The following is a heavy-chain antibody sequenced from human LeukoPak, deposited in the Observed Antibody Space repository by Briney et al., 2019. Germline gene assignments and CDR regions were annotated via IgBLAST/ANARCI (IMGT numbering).Heavy chain of an antibody. V-gene: IGHV3-30-3*01. J-gene: IGHJ4*02. CDR2: ISYDGSNK. CDR1: GFTFSSYA. CDR3: ARDGLREIHFDY. Sequence: GGSLRLSCAASGFTFSSYAMHWVRQAPGKGLEWVAVISYDGSNKYYADSVKGRFTISRDNSKNTLYLQMNSLRAEDMAVYYCARDGLREIHFDYWGQGTLVTVSS. D-gene: IGHD5-12*01.